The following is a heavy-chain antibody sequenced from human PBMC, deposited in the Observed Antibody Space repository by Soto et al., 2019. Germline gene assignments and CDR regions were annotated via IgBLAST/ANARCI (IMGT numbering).Heavy chain of an antibody. CDR2: IIPIFGTA. V-gene: IGHV1-69*13. Sequence: GASVKVSCKASGGTFSSYAISWVRQAPGQGLEWMGGIIPIFGTANYAQKFQGRVTITADESTSTAYMELSSLRSEDTAVYYCARDLLVLRFLEEERRAHDAFDIWGQGTMVTVSS. D-gene: IGHD3-3*01. CDR3: ARDLLVLRFLEEERRAHDAFDI. CDR1: GGTFSSYA. J-gene: IGHJ3*02.